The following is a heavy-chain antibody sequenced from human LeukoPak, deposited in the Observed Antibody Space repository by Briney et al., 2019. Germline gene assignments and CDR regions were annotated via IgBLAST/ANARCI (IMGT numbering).Heavy chain of an antibody. CDR2: ITSSSNYI. D-gene: IGHD6-13*01. V-gene: IGHV3-21*01. CDR1: GFTFSSYA. J-gene: IGHJ4*02. Sequence: GGSLRLSCAASGFTFSSYAMHWVRQAPGKGLEWVSSITSSSNYIFYADSVKGRFTISRDNAKNSLYLQMNSLRAEDTAVYYCARERGGIAAAGTNFDYWGQGTLVTVSS. CDR3: ARERGGIAAAGTNFDY.